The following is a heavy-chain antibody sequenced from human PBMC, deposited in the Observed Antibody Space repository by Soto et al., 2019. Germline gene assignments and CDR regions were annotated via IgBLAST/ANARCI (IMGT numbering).Heavy chain of an antibody. CDR3: ARAGYRSVDY. J-gene: IGHJ4*02. Sequence: EVQLVESGGGLVQPGGSLRLSCAASGFTFSSYSMNWVRQAPGKGLEWVSYISSSGSTIYYADSVRGRFTISRDNATTSLYLQLNSLRDADTAVYYCARAGYRSVDYWVQGTLVTVSS. CDR1: GFTFSSYS. D-gene: IGHD3-3*01. V-gene: IGHV3-48*02. CDR2: ISSSGSTI.